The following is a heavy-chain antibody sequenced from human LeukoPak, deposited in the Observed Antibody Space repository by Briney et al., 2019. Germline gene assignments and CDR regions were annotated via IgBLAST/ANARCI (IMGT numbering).Heavy chain of an antibody. Sequence: GGSLRLSCAASGFTVSSNYMSWVRQAPGKRLEWVSVIYSGGSTYYADSVKGRFTISRDKSKNTLYLQMNSLRAEDTAVYYCAREGYGGNSGRDYWGQGTLVTVSS. CDR2: IYSGGST. J-gene: IGHJ4*02. V-gene: IGHV3-53*01. CDR1: GFTVSSNY. D-gene: IGHD4-23*01. CDR3: AREGYGGNSGRDY.